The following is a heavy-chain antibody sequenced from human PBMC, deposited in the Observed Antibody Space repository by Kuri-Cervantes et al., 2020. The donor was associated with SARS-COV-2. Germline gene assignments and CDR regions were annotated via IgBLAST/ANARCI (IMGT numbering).Heavy chain of an antibody. V-gene: IGHV4-39*07. CDR1: GGSISSSSYY. J-gene: IGHJ5*02. CDR2: IYYSGST. CDR3: ASFPYYYGSGREDWFDP. Sequence: SETLSLTCTVSGGSISSSSYYWGWIRQPPGKGLEWIGSIYYSGSTYYNPSLKNRVTISVDTSKNQFSLKLSSVTAADTAVYYCASFPYYYGSGREDWFDPWGQGTLVTVSS. D-gene: IGHD3-10*01.